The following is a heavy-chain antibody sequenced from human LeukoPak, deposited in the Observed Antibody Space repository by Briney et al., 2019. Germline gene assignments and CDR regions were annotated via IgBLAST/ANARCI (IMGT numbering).Heavy chain of an antibody. Sequence: PGGSLRLSCTASGFTFSSYNMNWVRQAPGKGLEWISYIRSSSSTIYYADSMKGRFTISRDNAKNSLYLQMNSLRAEDTAVYYCARLDLYGSGSFYDYWGQGTLVTVSS. CDR1: GFTFSSYN. V-gene: IGHV3-48*04. J-gene: IGHJ4*02. D-gene: IGHD3-10*01. CDR2: IRSSSSTI. CDR3: ARLDLYGSGSFYDY.